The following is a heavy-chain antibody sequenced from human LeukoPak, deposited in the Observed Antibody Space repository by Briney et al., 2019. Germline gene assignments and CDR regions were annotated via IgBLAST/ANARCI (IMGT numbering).Heavy chain of an antibody. CDR3: AKDARNDYRDY. V-gene: IGHV3-9*01. J-gene: IGHJ4*02. CDR1: RFTLDDYA. CDR2: ISWNSGSI. D-gene: IGHD2-8*01. Sequence: PGGSLRLSCAASRFTLDDYAMHWVRQAPGKGLEWVSGISWNSGSIGYADSVKGRFTISRDNAKNSLYLQMNSPRAEDTAVYYCAKDARNDYRDYWGQGTLVTVSS.